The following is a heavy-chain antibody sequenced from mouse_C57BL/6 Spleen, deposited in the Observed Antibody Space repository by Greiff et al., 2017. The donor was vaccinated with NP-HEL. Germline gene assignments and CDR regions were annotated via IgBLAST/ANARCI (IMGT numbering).Heavy chain of an antibody. D-gene: IGHD1-1*01. CDR1: GFTFSSYA. CDR3: ARDHYYGSSYYAMDY. V-gene: IGHV5-4*01. Sequence: EVQGVESGGGLVKPGGSLKLSCAASGFTFSSYAMSWVRQTPEKRLEWVATISDGGSYTYYPDNVKGRFTISRDNAKNNLYLQMSNLKSEDTAMYYCARDHYYGSSYYAMDYWGQGTSVTVSS. CDR2: ISDGGSYT. J-gene: IGHJ4*01.